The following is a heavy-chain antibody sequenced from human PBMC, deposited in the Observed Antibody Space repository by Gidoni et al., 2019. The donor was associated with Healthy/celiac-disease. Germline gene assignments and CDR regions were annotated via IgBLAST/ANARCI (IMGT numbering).Heavy chain of an antibody. CDR2: ISWNSGSI. V-gene: IGHV3-9*01. D-gene: IGHD6-13*01. Sequence: EVQLVESGGGLVQPGRSLRLSCAASGFTFDDYAMHWVRQAPGKGLEWVSGISWNSGSIGYADSVKGRFTISRDNAKNSLYLQMNSLRAEDTALYYCAKDVTGSGWYSGTYNWFDPWGQGTLVTVSS. CDR3: AKDVTGSGWYSGTYNWFDP. CDR1: GFTFDDYA. J-gene: IGHJ5*02.